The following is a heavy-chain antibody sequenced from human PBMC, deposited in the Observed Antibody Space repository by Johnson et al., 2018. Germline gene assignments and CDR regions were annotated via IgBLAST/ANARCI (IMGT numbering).Heavy chain of an antibody. CDR3: AREVDNYEGYYYYGMDV. D-gene: IGHD4-11*01. CDR1: GFTFSDYY. J-gene: IGHJ6*02. CDR2: ISSSGSTI. V-gene: IGHV3-11*01. Sequence: VQLLESGGGLVKPGGSLRLSCAASGFTFSDYYMSWIRQAPGKGLEWVSYISSSGSTIYYADSVKGRFTISRDNAKNSLYLQMNSLRAEDTAVYYGAREVDNYEGYYYYGMDVWGQGTTVTVSS.